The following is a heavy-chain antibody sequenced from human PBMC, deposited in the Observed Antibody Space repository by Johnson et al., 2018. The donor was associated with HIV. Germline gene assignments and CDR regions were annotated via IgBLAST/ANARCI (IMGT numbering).Heavy chain of an antibody. CDR1: GFSFNSYW. Sequence: VQLVESGGALVQPGGSLRLSCAASGFSFNSYWMSWVRQTPGKGLEWVANIKQDGSVKTYLDSVKGRFPISRDNAKNSLCLEMNSLRAEDTAVHDCAREAPQPSDAYDIWGQGTMVTVSS. V-gene: IGHV3-7*01. CDR2: IKQDGSVK. D-gene: IGHD5-18*01. CDR3: AREAPQPSDAYDI. J-gene: IGHJ3*02.